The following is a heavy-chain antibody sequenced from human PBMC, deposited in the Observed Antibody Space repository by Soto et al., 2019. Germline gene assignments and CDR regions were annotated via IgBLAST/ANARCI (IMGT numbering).Heavy chain of an antibody. CDR1: AGSISSYH. CDR2: IYYRGT. Sequence: PSDTLSLTCSVSAGSISSYHWRWIRQPPGTGLEWIAYIYYRGTNYNPSLKSRGSISLDTSKNQFSLKLSSVTAADTAVYYCARTYDGSGPNSGGYAFDIWGQGTMVT. J-gene: IGHJ3*02. D-gene: IGHD3-22*01. V-gene: IGHV4-59*01. CDR3: ARTYDGSGPNSGGYAFDI.